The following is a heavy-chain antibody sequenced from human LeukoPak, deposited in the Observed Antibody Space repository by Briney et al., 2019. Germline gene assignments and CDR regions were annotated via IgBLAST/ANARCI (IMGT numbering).Heavy chain of an antibody. V-gene: IGHV3-48*01. J-gene: IGHJ3*02. D-gene: IGHD6-19*01. CDR3: ARDKRFIRRGWYSAFDI. CDR1: GFTFSSYS. Sequence: GRSLRLSCAASGFTFSSYSMNWVRQAPGKGLEWVSYISSSSSTIYYADSVKGRFTISRDNAKNSLYLQLNSLRAEDTAVYYCARDKRFIRRGWYSAFDIWGQGTMVTVSS. CDR2: ISSSSSTI.